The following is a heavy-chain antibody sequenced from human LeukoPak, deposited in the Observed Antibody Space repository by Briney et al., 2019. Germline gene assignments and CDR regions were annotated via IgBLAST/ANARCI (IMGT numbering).Heavy chain of an antibody. Sequence: RPGGSLRLSCAASGFTFDDYGMSWVRQVPGRGLEWVSGINWNSGVTAYADSVKGRFNISRDNAKNSLFLQMNSLRDEDTAFYYCARGDGPTVTADYFQNWGQGTLVIVS. CDR1: GFTFDDYG. CDR2: INWNSGVT. J-gene: IGHJ1*01. CDR3: ARGDGPTVTADYFQN. V-gene: IGHV3-20*04. D-gene: IGHD4-17*01.